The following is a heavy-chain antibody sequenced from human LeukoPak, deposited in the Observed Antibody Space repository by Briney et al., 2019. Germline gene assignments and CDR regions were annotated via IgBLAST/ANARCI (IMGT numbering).Heavy chain of an antibody. CDR2: IYYSGST. CDR3: ARGGKYYGSGSYLEDY. J-gene: IGHJ4*02. V-gene: IGHV4-39*07. CDR1: GGSISSSSYY. Sequence: PSETLSLTCTVSGGSISSSSYYWGWIRQPPGKGLEWIGSIYYSGSTNYNPSLKSRVTMSVDTSKNQFSLKLSSVTAADTAVYYCARGGKYYGSGSYLEDYWGQGTLVTVSS. D-gene: IGHD3-10*01.